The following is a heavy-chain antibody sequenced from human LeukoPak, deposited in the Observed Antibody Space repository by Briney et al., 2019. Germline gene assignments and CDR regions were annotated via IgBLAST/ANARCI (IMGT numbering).Heavy chain of an antibody. Sequence: GSSVKVSCKASGGTFSSYAISWVRQAPGQGLEWMGRIIPIFGIANYAQKFQGRVTITADKSTSTAYMELRSLRSDDTAVYYCARGDYGDYDYWGQGTLVTVSS. CDR3: ARGDYGDYDY. V-gene: IGHV1-69*04. CDR2: IIPIFGIA. J-gene: IGHJ4*02. D-gene: IGHD4-17*01. CDR1: GGTFSSYA.